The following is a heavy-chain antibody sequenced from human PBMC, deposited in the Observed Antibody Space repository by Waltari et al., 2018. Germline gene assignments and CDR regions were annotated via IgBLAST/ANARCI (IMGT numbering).Heavy chain of an antibody. D-gene: IGHD2-8*01. CDR3: AGGLNGPGMDV. CDR1: GYHLSSGYY. CDR2: YYHSGST. Sequence: QVQLQESGPGLVKPSETLSLTCAVSGYHLSSGYYWGRVRWAAGKGLGWIESYYHSGSTYFTPSLKSRVTMSVDTSKNQFSLKLSSVTAAGTAGYYCAGGLNGPGMDVWGQGTTVTVSS. J-gene: IGHJ6*02. V-gene: IGHV4-38-2*01.